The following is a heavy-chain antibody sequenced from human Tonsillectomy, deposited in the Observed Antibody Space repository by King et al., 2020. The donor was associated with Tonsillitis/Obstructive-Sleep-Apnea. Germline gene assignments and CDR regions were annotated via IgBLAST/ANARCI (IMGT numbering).Heavy chain of an antibody. CDR2: INWNGDST. Sequence: VQLVESGGGVVRPGGSLRLSCAASGFTFDDFGMSWVRQAPVNGLDWVSGINWNGDSTGSADSVKGRFTISGDNAKKSLYLQMSSLRAEDTAFYYCARNYGDPEYWGQGTLVTVSS. CDR3: ARNYGDPEY. CDR1: GFTFDDFG. D-gene: IGHD4-17*01. V-gene: IGHV3-20*04. J-gene: IGHJ4*02.